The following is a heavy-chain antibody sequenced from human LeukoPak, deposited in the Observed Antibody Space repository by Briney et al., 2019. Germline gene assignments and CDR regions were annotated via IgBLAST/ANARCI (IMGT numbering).Heavy chain of an antibody. CDR3: ARRDIVVVPAAIYDY. Sequence: PSETLSLTCTVSGGSISSYYWSWIRQPPGKGLEWIGEINHSGSTNYNPSLKSRVTISVDTSKNQFSLKLSSVTAADTAVYYCARRDIVVVPAAIYDYWGQGTLVTVSS. D-gene: IGHD2-2*01. V-gene: IGHV4-34*01. CDR1: GGSISSYY. CDR2: INHSGST. J-gene: IGHJ4*02.